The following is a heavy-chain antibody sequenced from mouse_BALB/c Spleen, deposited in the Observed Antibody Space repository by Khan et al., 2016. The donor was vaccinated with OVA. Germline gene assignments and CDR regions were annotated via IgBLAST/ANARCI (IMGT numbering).Heavy chain of an antibody. D-gene: IGHD1-2*01. J-gene: IGHJ4*01. Sequence: EVQLQESGGDLVNPGGSLKLSCAASGFIFSSYGMSWVRQTPDKRLEWVATISSGGTYTYYPDSVKGRFTISRDNAKNTLSLQMSSLKSEDTAMYYCIRCITTTTGDYYAMDYWGQGTSVTVSS. CDR3: IRCITTTTGDYYAMDY. CDR1: GFIFSSYG. V-gene: IGHV5-6*01. CDR2: ISSGGTYT.